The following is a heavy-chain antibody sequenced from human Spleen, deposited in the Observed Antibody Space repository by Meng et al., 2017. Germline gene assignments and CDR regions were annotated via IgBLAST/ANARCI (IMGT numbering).Heavy chain of an antibody. J-gene: IGHJ4*02. CDR2: INHSGNT. Sequence: SETLSLTCAVYGGSFRGYYWSWIRQPPGKGLEWIGEINHSGNTNYNPSLKSRVTISVDTSKNQSFLKVSSVTAADTAVYYCARGRTYGDSRKPNNDYWGQGTLVTVSS. D-gene: IGHD3-10*01. V-gene: IGHV4-34*01. CDR1: GGSFRGYY. CDR3: ARGRTYGDSRKPNNDY.